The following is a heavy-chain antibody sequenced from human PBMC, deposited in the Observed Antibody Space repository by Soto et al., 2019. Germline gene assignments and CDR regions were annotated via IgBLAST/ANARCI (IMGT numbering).Heavy chain of an antibody. CDR3: TTGIYDSSGYYSLQSYYFDY. V-gene: IGHV3-15*07. CDR1: GFTFSNAW. D-gene: IGHD3-22*01. J-gene: IGHJ4*02. CDR2: IKSKTDGGTT. Sequence: GGSLRLSCAASGFTFSNAWMNWVRQAPGKGLEWVGRIKSKTDGGTTDYAAPVKGRFTISRDDSKNTLYLQMNSLKTEDTAVYYCTTGIYDSSGYYSLQSYYFDYWGQGTLVTVSS.